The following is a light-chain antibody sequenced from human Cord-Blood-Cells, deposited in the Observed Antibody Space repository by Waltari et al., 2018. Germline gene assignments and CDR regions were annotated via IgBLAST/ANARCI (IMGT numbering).Light chain of an antibody. CDR2: YDS. V-gene: IGLV3-21*04. CDR3: QVWDSSSDHYV. J-gene: IGLJ1*01. Sequence: SYVLPQPPSVSVAPGKTARITCGGNHIGSKSGHWYQQKPGQAPVLVIYYDSDRPSGIPERFSGSNSGNTATLTISRVEAGDEADYYCQVWDSSSDHYVFGTGTKVTVL. CDR1: HIGSKS.